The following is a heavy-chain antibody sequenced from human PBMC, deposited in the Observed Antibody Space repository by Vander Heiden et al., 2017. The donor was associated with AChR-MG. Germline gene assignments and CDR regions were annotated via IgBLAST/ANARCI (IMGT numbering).Heavy chain of an antibody. CDR1: AFTFDHHA. J-gene: IGHJ6*02. CDR2: ITDRGDVT. CDR3: AKDCSMVVGGMDV. D-gene: IGHD2-21*01. Sequence: EVQLLESGGGLVQPGGSLRLPCSAPAFTFDHHAMSWVRQAPGKRPEWVSTITDRGDVTNYADSVKGRFTMSRDNSKNTLYLQISSMRAEDTAVYYCAKDCSMVVGGMDVWGQGTTVTVSS. V-gene: IGHV3-23*01.